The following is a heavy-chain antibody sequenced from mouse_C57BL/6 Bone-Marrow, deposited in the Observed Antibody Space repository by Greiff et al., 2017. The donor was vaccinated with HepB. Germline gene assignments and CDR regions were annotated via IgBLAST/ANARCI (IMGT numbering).Heavy chain of an antibody. CDR2: ISSGSSTI. CDR1: GFTFSDYG. CDR3: ARSMTTAGYFDV. Sequence: EVQVVESGGGLVKPGGSLKLSCAASGFTFSDYGMHWVRQAPEKGLEWVAYISSGSSTIYYADTVKGRFTISRDNAKNTLFLQMTSLRSEDTAMYYCARSMTTAGYFDVWGTGTTVTVSS. J-gene: IGHJ1*03. V-gene: IGHV5-17*01. D-gene: IGHD1-1*01.